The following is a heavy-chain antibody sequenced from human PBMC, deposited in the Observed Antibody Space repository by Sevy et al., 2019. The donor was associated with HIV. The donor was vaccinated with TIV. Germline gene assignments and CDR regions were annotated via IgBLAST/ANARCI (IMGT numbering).Heavy chain of an antibody. CDR1: GFTFSSYG. V-gene: IGHV3-33*01. CDR3: ARRLSSAWYFDF. D-gene: IGHD6-19*01. Sequence: GGSLRLSCAASGFTFSSYGMHWVRQAPGKGLEWVAVIWYDGSNKYYADSVKGRFTISRDNSKNTLYLQMNSLRAEDTAVYYCARRLSSAWYFDFWGQGTLVTVSS. CDR2: IWYDGSNK. J-gene: IGHJ4*02.